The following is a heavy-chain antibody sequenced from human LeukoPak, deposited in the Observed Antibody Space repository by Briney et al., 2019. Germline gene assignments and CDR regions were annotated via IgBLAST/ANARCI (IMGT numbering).Heavy chain of an antibody. D-gene: IGHD7-27*01. CDR2: ISSNGGST. J-gene: IGHJ4*02. Sequence: PGGSLRLSCSASGFIFSNYAMHWVRQAPGKGLEYVSTISSNGGSTYYADSVKGRFTISRDNSKTTLYLQMSSLRAEDTAVYYCARGGAQLGITRGPLFDYWGQGTLVTVSS. V-gene: IGHV3-64D*06. CDR3: ARGGAQLGITRGPLFDY. CDR1: GFIFSNYA.